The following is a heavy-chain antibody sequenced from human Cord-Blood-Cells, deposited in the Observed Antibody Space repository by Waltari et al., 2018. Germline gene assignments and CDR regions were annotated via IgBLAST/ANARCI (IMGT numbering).Heavy chain of an antibody. CDR1: GFTFSSYW. D-gene: IGHD1-7*01. V-gene: IGHV3-7*01. CDR2: IKQDGSEK. CDR3: AREPPLPTGTTNYYYYYMDV. Sequence: EVQLVESGGGLVQPGGSLRLSCAASGFTFSSYWMSWVRQAPGKGLEWVANIKQDGSEKYYVESVKGRFTISRDNAKNSLYLQMNGLRAEDTAVYYCAREPPLPTGTTNYYYYYMDVWGKGTTVTVSS. J-gene: IGHJ6*03.